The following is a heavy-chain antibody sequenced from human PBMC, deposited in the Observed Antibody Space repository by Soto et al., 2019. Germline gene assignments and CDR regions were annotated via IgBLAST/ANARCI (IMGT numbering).Heavy chain of an antibody. CDR3: ARGSSIAGLYYGMDV. CDR2: NYYSGIT. V-gene: IGHV4-31*03. D-gene: IGHD6-6*01. Sequence: QVQLQESGPGLVKPSQTLSLTCTVSGGPISSGGYYWTWIRQHPGKGLEWIGYNYYSGITYYSPSLKSRVTISLDTSKNQFSLKLSSVTAADTAVYYCARGSSIAGLYYGMDVWGQGTTVTVSS. CDR1: GGPISSGGYY. J-gene: IGHJ6*02.